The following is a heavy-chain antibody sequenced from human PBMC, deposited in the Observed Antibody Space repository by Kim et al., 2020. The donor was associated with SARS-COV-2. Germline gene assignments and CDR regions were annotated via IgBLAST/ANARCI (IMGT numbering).Heavy chain of an antibody. J-gene: IGHJ5*02. CDR1: GFTFGDYA. D-gene: IGHD3-10*01. CDR3: TRAGVRWFGELSGRSFDP. V-gene: IGHV3-49*03. CDR2: IRSKAYGGTT. Sequence: GGSLRLSCTASGFTFGDYAMSWFRQAPGKGLEWVGFIRSKAYGGTTEYAASVKGRFTISRDDSKSIAYLQMNSLKTEDTAVYYCTRAGVRWFGELSGRSFDPWGQGTLVTVSS.